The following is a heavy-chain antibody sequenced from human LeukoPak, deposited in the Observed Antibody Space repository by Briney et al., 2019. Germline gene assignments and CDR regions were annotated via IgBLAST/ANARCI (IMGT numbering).Heavy chain of an antibody. CDR2: IYSGGST. Sequence: GGSLRLSCAASGFTVSSNYMSWVRQAPGKGLEWVSVIYSGGSTYYADSVKGRFTISRDNSKNTLYLQMNSLRAEDTAVYYCAKEYSHYDSSGFDYWGQGTLVTVSS. D-gene: IGHD3-22*01. CDR1: GFTVSSNY. J-gene: IGHJ4*02. CDR3: AKEYSHYDSSGFDY. V-gene: IGHV3-53*01.